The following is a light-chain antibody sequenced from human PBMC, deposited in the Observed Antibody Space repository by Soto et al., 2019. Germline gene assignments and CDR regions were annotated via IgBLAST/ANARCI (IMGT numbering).Light chain of an antibody. V-gene: IGKV3-20*01. CDR3: QQYGSSPS. J-gene: IGKJ5*01. CDR1: QSLSSSF. Sequence: EIVLTQSPGTLSLSPGERATLSCRASQSLSSSFLAWYQQKPGQAPRLLIYGTSNRATAIPDRFSGSGSGTAFTLTISRLEPEDFAVYYGQQYGSSPSFGQGTRLEIK. CDR2: GTS.